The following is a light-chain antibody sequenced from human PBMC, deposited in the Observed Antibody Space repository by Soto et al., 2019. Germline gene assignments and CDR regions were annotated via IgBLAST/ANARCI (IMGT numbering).Light chain of an antibody. CDR2: DVS. V-gene: IGLV2-14*03. CDR3: SSYTTGTTWV. J-gene: IGLJ3*02. CDR1: SSDVGGYNY. Sequence: QSALTQPASVSGSPGQSIAISCTGTSSDVGGYNYVSWYQQHPGKAPKLMIYDVSNRPSGVSNRFSGSKSGNTASLTISGLHAEDEADYYCSSYTTGTTWVFGGGTKLTVL.